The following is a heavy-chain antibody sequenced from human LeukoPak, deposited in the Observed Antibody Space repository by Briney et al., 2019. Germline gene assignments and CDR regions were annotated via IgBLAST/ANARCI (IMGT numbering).Heavy chain of an antibody. D-gene: IGHD2-15*01. CDR1: GGSIRDTNYY. CDR3: ARVGYCSGGSCYGAFDI. CDR2: IYYSGST. Sequence: KSSETLSLTCTVSGGSIRDTNYYWAWIRQPPGKGLEWIGYIYYSGSTYYNPSLKSRVSISVDTSKNQFSLKLTSVTAADTAVYYCARVGYCSGGSCYGAFDIWGQGTMVTVSS. J-gene: IGHJ3*02. V-gene: IGHV4-30-4*08.